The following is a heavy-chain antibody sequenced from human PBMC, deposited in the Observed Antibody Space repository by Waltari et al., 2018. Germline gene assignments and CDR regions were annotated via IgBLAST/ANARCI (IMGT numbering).Heavy chain of an antibody. CDR1: GFTFSSYW. CDR3: ARDSGRFYVDY. J-gene: IGHJ4*02. Sequence: EVQLVESGGGLVQPGGSLRLSCGASGFTFSSYWMTWVRQAPGEGLEWVANINPDGSERYYVDSVKGRFTISRDNAKNSLYLQVNSLGAEDTAIYYCARDSGRFYVDYWGQGTLLTVSS. D-gene: IGHD1-26*01. CDR2: INPDGSER. V-gene: IGHV3-7*01.